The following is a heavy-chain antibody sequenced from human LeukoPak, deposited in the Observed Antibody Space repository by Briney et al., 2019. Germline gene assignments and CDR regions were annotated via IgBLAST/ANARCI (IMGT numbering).Heavy chain of an antibody. Sequence: GGSLRVSCEASGFTFSSYAMSWVRQAPGKGLEWVSAISDSGSSTYDADSVKGRFTISRDNSKNTLYLQMHSLRAEDTAVYYCAKQLGYCSDGSCYFESWGQGTLVTVPS. V-gene: IGHV3-23*01. CDR2: ISDSGSST. CDR3: AKQLGYCSDGSCYFES. CDR1: GFTFSSYA. D-gene: IGHD2-15*01. J-gene: IGHJ4*02.